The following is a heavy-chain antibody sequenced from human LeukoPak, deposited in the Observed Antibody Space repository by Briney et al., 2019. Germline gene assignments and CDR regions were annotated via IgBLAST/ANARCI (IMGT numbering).Heavy chain of an antibody. CDR1: GYSISSGYY. D-gene: IGHD2-2*01. J-gene: IGHJ4*02. Sequence: SETLSLTCTVSGYSISSGYYWGWIRQPPGKGLEWIGSIYHSGSTYYNPSLKSRVTISVDTSKNQFSPKLSSVTAADTAVYYCARVVVPAATPCFDYWGQGTLVTVSS. V-gene: IGHV4-38-2*02. CDR3: ARVVVPAATPCFDY. CDR2: IYHSGST.